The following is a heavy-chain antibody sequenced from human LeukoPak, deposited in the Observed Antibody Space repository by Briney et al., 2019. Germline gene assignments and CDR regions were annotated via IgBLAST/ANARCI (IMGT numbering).Heavy chain of an antibody. J-gene: IGHJ4*02. CDR3: ARVLYSSGWYDGDY. D-gene: IGHD6-19*01. Sequence: PSETLSLTCTVYGGSISCYYWSWIRQPPGKGLEWMGYIYYSGSTNYNPSLKSRVTISVDTSKNQFSLKLSSVTADDTAVYYCARVLYSSGWYDGDYWGQGTLVTVSS. V-gene: IGHV4-59*01. CDR2: IYYSGST. CDR1: GGSISCYY.